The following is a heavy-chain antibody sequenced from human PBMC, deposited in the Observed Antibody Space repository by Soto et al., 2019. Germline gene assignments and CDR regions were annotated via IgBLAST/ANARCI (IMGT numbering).Heavy chain of an antibody. D-gene: IGHD2-2*01. CDR3: ARLFCSTTTCDSWFDP. CDR1: GYTFTTFW. Sequence: GESLKISCTGFGYTFTTFWISWVRQMPGKGLEWMGRIDPRDSYVNYSPSFQGHVTISLDKSISAAYLQWGSLKASDTATYYCARLFCSTTTCDSWFDPWGQGTPVTVSS. V-gene: IGHV5-10-1*01. J-gene: IGHJ5*02. CDR2: IDPRDSYV.